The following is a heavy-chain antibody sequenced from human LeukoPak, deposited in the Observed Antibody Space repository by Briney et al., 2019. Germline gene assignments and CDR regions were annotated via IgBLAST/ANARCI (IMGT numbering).Heavy chain of an antibody. J-gene: IGHJ4*02. V-gene: IGHV3-7*01. Sequence: GGSLRLSCAASGFTFNRYWMSWVRQAPGTGVEWVANIKQDGSEEYYVESVKGGLTIARNNATNSLYLQMNSLRAEDTAVYYCARVEASGYDYGAFYYWGQGTLVTVSS. CDR2: IKQDGSEE. CDR1: GFTFNRYW. CDR3: ARVEASGYDYGAFYY. D-gene: IGHD5-12*01.